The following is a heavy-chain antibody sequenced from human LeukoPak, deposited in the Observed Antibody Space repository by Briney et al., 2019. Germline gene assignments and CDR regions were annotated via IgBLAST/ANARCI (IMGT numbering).Heavy chain of an antibody. CDR3: AGEQPPFGRFDP. CDR2: INPSKGDT. V-gene: IGHV1-46*01. D-gene: IGHD3-16*01. Sequence: GASVKVSCKPSGYTFTTHLVHWVRQAPGQGLEWMGRINPSKGDTHYAQKFQGRVTVTRDTSTSTVYMELSSLRFEDTAIYHCAGEQPPFGRFDPWGQGTLVTVSS. CDR1: GYTFTTHL. J-gene: IGHJ5*02.